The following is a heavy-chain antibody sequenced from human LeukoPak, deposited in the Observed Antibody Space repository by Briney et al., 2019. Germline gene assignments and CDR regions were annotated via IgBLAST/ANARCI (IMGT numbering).Heavy chain of an antibody. CDR2: INSDGSEG. Sequence: GGSLRLSCAVSGFTFSGFWMSWSRQAPGKGLEWVASINSDGSEGYYADVVKGRFTISRDNAKNSLYPQINSLRAEDTAVYYCARSSYSSSSSVWGQGTMVTVSS. J-gene: IGHJ3*01. CDR1: GFTFSGFW. D-gene: IGHD6-6*01. CDR3: ARSSYSSSSSV. V-gene: IGHV3-7*03.